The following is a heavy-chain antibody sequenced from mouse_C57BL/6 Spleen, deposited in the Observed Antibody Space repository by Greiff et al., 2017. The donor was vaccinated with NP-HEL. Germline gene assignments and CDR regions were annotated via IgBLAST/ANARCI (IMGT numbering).Heavy chain of an antibody. CDR1: GYSFTDYN. Sequence: VQLKESGPELVKPGASVKISCKASGYSFTDYNMNWVKQSNGKSLEWIGVINPNYGTTSYNQKFKGKATLTVDQSSSTAYMQLNSLTSEDAAVYYCARSIYYYGSSYVDYAMDYWGQGTSVTVSS. CDR2: INPNYGTT. D-gene: IGHD1-1*01. V-gene: IGHV1-39*01. CDR3: ARSIYYYGSSYVDYAMDY. J-gene: IGHJ4*01.